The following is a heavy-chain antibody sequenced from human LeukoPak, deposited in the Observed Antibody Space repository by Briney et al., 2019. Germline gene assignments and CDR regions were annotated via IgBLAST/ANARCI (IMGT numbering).Heavy chain of an antibody. CDR1: GYTFTGYY. D-gene: IGHD6-6*01. CDR3: AMLPLESIAARGPYYYYGMDV. V-gene: IGHV1-2*02. Sequence: GASVKVSCKASGYTFTGYYMHWVRQAPGQGLEWMGWINPNSGGTNYAQKFQGRVTMTRDTSISTAYMELSRLRSDDTAVYYCAMLPLESIAARGPYYYYGMDVWGQGTTVTVS. J-gene: IGHJ6*02. CDR2: INPNSGGT.